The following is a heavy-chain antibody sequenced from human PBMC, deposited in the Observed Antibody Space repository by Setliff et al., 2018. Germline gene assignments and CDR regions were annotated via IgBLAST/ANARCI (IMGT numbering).Heavy chain of an antibody. V-gene: IGHV4-61*02. J-gene: IGHJ6*02. Sequence: KPSETLSLTCTVSGASLRSGSNYWGWFRQPAGKGLEWIGRIYTDGTTYYNPSLRRRVSMSLDNSKRQVSLNRNSVTAADTGVYYCSTRTFAVIPHSGLGLDYFYGMDVWGRGTTVTVSS. CDR1: GASLRSGSNY. D-gene: IGHD2-21*01. CDR2: IYTDGTT. CDR3: STRTFAVIPHSGLGLDYFYGMDV.